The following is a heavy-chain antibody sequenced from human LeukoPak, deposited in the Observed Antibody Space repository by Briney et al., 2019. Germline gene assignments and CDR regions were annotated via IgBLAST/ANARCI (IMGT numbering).Heavy chain of an antibody. V-gene: IGHV4-59*01. CDR3: ARVSLWFGESYHDY. J-gene: IGHJ4*02. CDR1: GGSISSYY. Sequence: SETLSLTCTVSGGSISSYYWSWIRQPPGKGLEWSGYIYYSGSTNYNPSLKSRVTISVDTSKNQFSLKLSSVTAADTAVYYCARVSLWFGESYHDYWGQGTLVTVSS. D-gene: IGHD3-10*01. CDR2: IYYSGST.